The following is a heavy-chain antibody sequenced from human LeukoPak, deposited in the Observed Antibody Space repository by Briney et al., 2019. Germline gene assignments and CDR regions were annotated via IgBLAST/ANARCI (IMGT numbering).Heavy chain of an antibody. V-gene: IGHV3-66*01. Sequence: GGSLRLSCAASGFTVSSNYMSWVRQAPGKGLEWVSVIYSGGSTYYADSVKGRFTISRDNSKNTLYLQMNSLRAEDTAVYYCARDTSAGFNDYWGQGTLVTVSS. J-gene: IGHJ4*02. CDR2: IYSGGST. CDR1: GFTVSSNY. CDR3: ARDTSAGFNDY. D-gene: IGHD3-3*01.